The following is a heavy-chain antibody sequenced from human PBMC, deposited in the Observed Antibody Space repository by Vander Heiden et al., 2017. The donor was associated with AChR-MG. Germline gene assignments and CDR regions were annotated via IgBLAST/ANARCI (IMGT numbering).Heavy chain of an antibody. CDR3: ASQRRGYCSGGSCYDFQH. D-gene: IGHD2-15*01. CDR1: GFPFSSYG. J-gene: IGHJ1*01. V-gene: IGHV3-33*01. CDR2: IWYDGSNK. Sequence: QVQLVASGGGVVQPGRSLRLSCAASGFPFSSYGMHWVRQAPGKGLEWVAVIWYDGSNKYYADSVKGRFTISRDNSKNTLYLQMNSLRAEDTAVYYCASQRRGYCSGGSCYDFQHWGQGTLVTVSS.